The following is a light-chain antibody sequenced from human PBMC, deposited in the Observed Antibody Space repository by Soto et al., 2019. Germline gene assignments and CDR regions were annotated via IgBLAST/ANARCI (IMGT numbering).Light chain of an antibody. CDR3: AAWDDSLNAVI. J-gene: IGLJ2*01. CDR1: SSNIGRNT. V-gene: IGLV1-44*01. CDR2: NTD. Sequence: QPVLTQPPSASGTPGQRVTISCSGTSSNIGRNTVDWYQQVPRTAPKLVIFNTDQRPAGVPDRISASKSGTSASLAIVGLQSDDEDEYYCAAWDDSLNAVIIGGGTQLTVL.